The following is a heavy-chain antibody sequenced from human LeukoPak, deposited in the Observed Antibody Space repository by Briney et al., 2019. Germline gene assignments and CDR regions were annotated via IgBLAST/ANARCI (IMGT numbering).Heavy chain of an antibody. CDR1: GGSISSYY. Sequence: SETLSLTCTVSGGSISSYYWSWIRQPPGKGLEWIGYIYYSGSTNYNPSLKSRVTISVDTSKNQFSLKLSSVTAADTAVYYCARILPPYGSWRSRWFDPWGQGTLVTVSS. CDR3: ARILPPYGSWRSRWFDP. D-gene: IGHD3-10*01. J-gene: IGHJ5*02. CDR2: IYYSGST. V-gene: IGHV4-59*01.